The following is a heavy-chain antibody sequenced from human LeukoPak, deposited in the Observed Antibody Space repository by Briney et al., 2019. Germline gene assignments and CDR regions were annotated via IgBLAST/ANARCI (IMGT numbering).Heavy chain of an antibody. CDR3: ASYYYYGMDV. CDR1: GGSFSGYY. Sequence: SETLSLTCAVYGGSFSGYYWSWIRQPPGKGLDWIGEINHSGSTNYNPSLKSRVTISVDTSKNQFSLRLSSVTAADTAVYYCASYYYYGMDVWGQGTTVTVSS. J-gene: IGHJ6*02. CDR2: INHSGST. V-gene: IGHV4-34*01.